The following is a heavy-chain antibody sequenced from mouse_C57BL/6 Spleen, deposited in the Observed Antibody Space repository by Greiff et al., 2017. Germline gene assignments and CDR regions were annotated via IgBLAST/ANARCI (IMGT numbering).Heavy chain of an antibody. D-gene: IGHD2-1*01. Sequence: QVQLQQPGAELVKPGASVKMSCKASGYTFTSYWITWVKQRPGQGLEWIGDIYPGSGSTNYNEKFKSMATLTVDPSSSTSSMQLSSLTSDDSAFYDCARGRLLSDYWGQDTTLTVSS. CDR1: GYTFTSYW. J-gene: IGHJ2*01. CDR3: ARGRLLSDY. CDR2: IYPGSGST. V-gene: IGHV1-55*01.